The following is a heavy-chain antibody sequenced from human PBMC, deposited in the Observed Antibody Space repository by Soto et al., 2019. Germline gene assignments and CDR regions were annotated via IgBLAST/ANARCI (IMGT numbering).Heavy chain of an antibody. CDR2: ISYDGSNK. D-gene: IGHD1-7*01. Sequence: QVQLVESGGGVVQPGRSLRLSCAASGFTFSSYAMHWVRQAPGKGLEWVAVISYDGSNKYYADSVKGRFTISSDNSKNTLYLQMNSLRAEDTAVYYCARGDGTTTPVDAFDIWGQGTMVTVSS. V-gene: IGHV3-30-3*01. J-gene: IGHJ3*02. CDR3: ARGDGTTTPVDAFDI. CDR1: GFTFSSYA.